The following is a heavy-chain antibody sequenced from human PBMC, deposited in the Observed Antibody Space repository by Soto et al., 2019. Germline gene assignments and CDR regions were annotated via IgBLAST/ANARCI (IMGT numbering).Heavy chain of an antibody. J-gene: IGHJ4*02. V-gene: IGHV1-8*01. Sequence: ASVKVSCKASGYTFTSYDINWVRQATGQGLEWMGWMNPNSGNTGYAQKFQGRVTMTRNTSISTAYMELSSLRPEDTAVYYCARVYCSGGSCYSDYWGQGTLVTVSS. CDR1: GYTFTSYD. CDR3: ARVYCSGGSCYSDY. D-gene: IGHD2-15*01. CDR2: MNPNSGNT.